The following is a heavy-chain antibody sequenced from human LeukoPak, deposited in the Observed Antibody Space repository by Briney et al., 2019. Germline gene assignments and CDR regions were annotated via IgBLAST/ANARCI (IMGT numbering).Heavy chain of an antibody. J-gene: IGHJ4*02. Sequence: GGSLRLSCAASGSTFSDYYMSWIRQAPGKGLEWVSYISSSSSYTNYADSVKGRFTISRDNAKSSLYRQMTGLRAEDTAVYYGARDTPMVRGVYHYWGQGTLATVSS. V-gene: IGHV3-11*06. CDR3: ARDTPMVRGVYHY. D-gene: IGHD3-10*01. CDR2: ISSSSSYT. CDR1: GSTFSDYY.